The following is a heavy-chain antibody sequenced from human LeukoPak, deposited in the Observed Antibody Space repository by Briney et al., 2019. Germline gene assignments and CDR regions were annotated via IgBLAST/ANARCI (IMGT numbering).Heavy chain of an antibody. Sequence: GGSLRLSCAASGFIFDDYAMHWVRQAPGKGLEWVSGISWNSGSIVYADSVKGRFTISRDNAKNSLYLQMNSLRAEDTALYYCAKDNSDYYDSSGYPDYWGQGTLVTVSS. V-gene: IGHV3-9*01. D-gene: IGHD3-22*01. CDR2: ISWNSGSI. J-gene: IGHJ4*02. CDR1: GFIFDDYA. CDR3: AKDNSDYYDSSGYPDY.